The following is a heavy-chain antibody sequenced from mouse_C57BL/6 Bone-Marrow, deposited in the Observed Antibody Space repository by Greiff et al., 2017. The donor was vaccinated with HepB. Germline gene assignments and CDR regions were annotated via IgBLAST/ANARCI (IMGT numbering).Heavy chain of an antibody. D-gene: IGHD1-1*01. V-gene: IGHV1-81*01. CDR2: IYPRSGNT. Sequence: QVQLQQSGAELARPGASVKLSCKASGYTFTSYGISWVKQSTGQGLEWIGEIYPRSGNTYYNEKFKGKATLTADKSSSTADMELLSLTSEDSAVYFCARCGMTTVVATSLDYWGQGTTLTVSS. J-gene: IGHJ2*01. CDR1: GYTFTSYG. CDR3: ARCGMTTVVATSLDY.